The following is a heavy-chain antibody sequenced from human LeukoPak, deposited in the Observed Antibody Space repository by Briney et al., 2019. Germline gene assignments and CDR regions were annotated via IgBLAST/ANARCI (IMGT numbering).Heavy chain of an antibody. Sequence: PGGSLRLSCAASGFTFSISTMNWVRQAPGKGLEWVSYISSSSSTIHYADSVKGRLTISRDNTKNSLYLQMNSLRAEDTAVYYCAREARRWDDSNYGDEPGAYDYWGQGTLVTVSS. J-gene: IGHJ4*02. CDR3: AREARRWDDSNYGDEPGAYDY. CDR2: ISSSSSTI. V-gene: IGHV3-48*04. D-gene: IGHD4-11*01. CDR1: GFTFSIST.